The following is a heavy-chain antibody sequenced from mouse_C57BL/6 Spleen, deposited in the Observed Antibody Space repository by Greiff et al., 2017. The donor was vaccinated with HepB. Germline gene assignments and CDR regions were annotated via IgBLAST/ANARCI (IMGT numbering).Heavy chain of an antibody. CDR3: ARCGSSYPWFAY. Sequence: VQLQQPGAELVKPGASVKLSCKASGYTFTSYWMQWVKQRPGQGLEWIGEIDPSDSYTNYNQKFKGKATLTVDTSSSTAYMQLSSLTSEDSAVYYCARCGSSYPWFAYWGQGTLVTVSA. J-gene: IGHJ3*01. CDR1: GYTFTSYW. V-gene: IGHV1-50*01. CDR2: IDPSDSYT. D-gene: IGHD1-1*01.